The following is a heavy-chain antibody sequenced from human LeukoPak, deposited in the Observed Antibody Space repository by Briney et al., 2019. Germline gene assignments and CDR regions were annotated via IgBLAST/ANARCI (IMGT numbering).Heavy chain of an antibody. J-gene: IGHJ4*02. Sequence: GGSLRLSCAASGFSFSDYAMTWVRQAPGKGLEWVSVIGGDSGGIQYADSVKGRFSISRDNSKNTLYLQMNSLRVEDTAVYYCAGRHCSGGGCYFAGADPFDYWGQGTLVTVSS. CDR2: IGGDSGGI. CDR1: GFSFSDYA. CDR3: AGRHCSGGGCYFAGADPFDY. D-gene: IGHD2-15*01. V-gene: IGHV3-23*01.